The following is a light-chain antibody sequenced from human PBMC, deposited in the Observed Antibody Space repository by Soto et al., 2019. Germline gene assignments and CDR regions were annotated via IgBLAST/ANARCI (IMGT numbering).Light chain of an antibody. V-gene: IGKV3-20*01. J-gene: IGKJ1*01. CDR2: GAS. CDR1: QSVSSSY. Sequence: EIVLTQSPGTLSLSPGEGATISCRASQSVSSSYLAWYQQKPGQAPTLLIYGASNRAAGIPDRFSGSGSGTDFTLTISRLEAEDFAVYYCQQYAGPSRTFGQGTKVEIK. CDR3: QQYAGPSRT.